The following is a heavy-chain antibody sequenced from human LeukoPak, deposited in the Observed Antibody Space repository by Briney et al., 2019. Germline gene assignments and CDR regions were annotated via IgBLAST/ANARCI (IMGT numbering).Heavy chain of an antibody. CDR3: ATHPYYGSGSLDY. Sequence: PGGSLRLSCAASGFTFSSYWIHWVRQAPGKGLVWVSRINSDGSSASYADSVKGRFTISRDNAKNTLYLQMNSLRAEDTAVYYCATHPYYGSGSLDYWGQGTLVTVSS. D-gene: IGHD3-10*01. J-gene: IGHJ4*02. CDR2: INSDGSSA. CDR1: GFTFSSYW. V-gene: IGHV3-74*01.